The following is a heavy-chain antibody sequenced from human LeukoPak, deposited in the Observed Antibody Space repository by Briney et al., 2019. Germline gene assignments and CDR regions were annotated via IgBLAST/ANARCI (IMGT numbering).Heavy chain of an antibody. V-gene: IGHV4-4*02. CDR1: GGSISSSNW. J-gene: IGHJ4*02. CDR3: ARSRYGSGSYWVY. CDR2: IYHSGST. Sequence: KSSETLSLTCAVSGGSISSSNWWSWVRQPPGKGLEWIGEIYHSGSTNYNPSLKSRVTISVDTSKNQFSLKLSSVTAADTAVYYCARSRYGSGSYWVYWGQGTLVTVSS. D-gene: IGHD3-10*01.